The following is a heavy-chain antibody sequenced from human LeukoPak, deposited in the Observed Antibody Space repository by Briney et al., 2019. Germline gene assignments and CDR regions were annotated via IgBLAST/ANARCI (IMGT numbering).Heavy chain of an antibody. Sequence: ASVKVSCKASGYTFTSYGISWVRQAPGQGLEWMGWISAYNGSTNYAQKLQGRVTMTTDTSTSTAYMELRSLRSDDTAVYYCAREDASGWYEAGILGYWGQGTLVIVSS. J-gene: IGHJ4*02. CDR1: GYTFTSYG. CDR3: AREDASGWYEAGILGY. D-gene: IGHD6-19*01. CDR2: ISAYNGST. V-gene: IGHV1-18*01.